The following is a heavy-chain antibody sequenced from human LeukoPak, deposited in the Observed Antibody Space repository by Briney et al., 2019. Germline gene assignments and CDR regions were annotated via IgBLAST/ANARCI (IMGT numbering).Heavy chain of an antibody. D-gene: IGHD5-24*01. CDR1: GFNFDNFA. Sequence: HPGKSLTLSCVVSGFNFDNFAMHWVRQPLGKGLERVAVISHDGRTKYYADSMKGRITISRDNSKNTLFLQMNNLRSEDTAVYFCARPSPPGDGYNPPDHWGQGTLVTVSS. CDR2: ISHDGRTK. J-gene: IGHJ4*02. V-gene: IGHV3-30*04. CDR3: ARPSPPGDGYNPPDH.